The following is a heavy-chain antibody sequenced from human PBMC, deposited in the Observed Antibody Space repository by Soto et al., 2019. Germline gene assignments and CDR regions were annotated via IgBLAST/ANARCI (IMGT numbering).Heavy chain of an antibody. CDR2: IHHSGST. Sequence: SETLSLTCAVSGASISSEQSWSWVRQPPGKGLEWIGEIHHSGSTNNNPSLKSRVTMSVDKSKNQFSLKLSSVTAADTAVYYCARGSLVQQQLGLDPWGQGTLVTVSS. CDR3: ARGSLVQQQLGLDP. J-gene: IGHJ5*02. CDR1: GASISSEQS. D-gene: IGHD6-13*01. V-gene: IGHV4-4*02.